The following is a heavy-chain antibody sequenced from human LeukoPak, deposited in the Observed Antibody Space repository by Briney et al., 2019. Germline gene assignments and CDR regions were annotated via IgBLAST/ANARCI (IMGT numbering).Heavy chain of an antibody. CDR2: IYHSGST. CDR3: ASHDSSGFHDY. J-gene: IGHJ4*02. D-gene: IGHD3-22*01. Sequence: SETLSLTCAVSGGSISSSNWWSWVRQPPGKGLEWIGEIYHSGSTNYNPSLKSRVTISVDKSKNQFSLKLSSVTAAETAVYYCASHDSSGFHDYWGQGTLVTVSS. CDR1: GGSISSSNW. V-gene: IGHV4-4*02.